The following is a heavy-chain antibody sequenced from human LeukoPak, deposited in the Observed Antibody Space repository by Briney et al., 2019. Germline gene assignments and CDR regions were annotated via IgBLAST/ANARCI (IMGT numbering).Heavy chain of an antibody. D-gene: IGHD5-24*01. Sequence: SVKVSCKASGGTFSSYAISWVRQAPGQELEWMGGIIPIFGTANYAQKFQGRVTITTDESTSTAYMELSSLRSEDTAVYYCARDSKMATIADYYYYMDVWGKGTTVTVSS. CDR2: IIPIFGTA. CDR3: ARDSKMATIADYYYYMDV. J-gene: IGHJ6*03. CDR1: GGTFSSYA. V-gene: IGHV1-69*05.